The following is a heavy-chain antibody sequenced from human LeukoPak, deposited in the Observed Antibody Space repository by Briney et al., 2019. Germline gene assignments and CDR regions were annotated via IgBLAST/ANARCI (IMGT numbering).Heavy chain of an antibody. CDR3: ARGKKLPCDY. CDR2: ISSSSSYI. CDR1: GFTFSDYY. Sequence: GGSLRLSCAASGFTFSDYYMSWVRQAPGKGLEWVSSISSSSSYIYYADSVKGRFTISRDNAKNSLYLQMNSLRAEDTAVYYCARGKKLPCDYWGQGTLVTVSS. J-gene: IGHJ4*02. D-gene: IGHD2-15*01. V-gene: IGHV3-21*01.